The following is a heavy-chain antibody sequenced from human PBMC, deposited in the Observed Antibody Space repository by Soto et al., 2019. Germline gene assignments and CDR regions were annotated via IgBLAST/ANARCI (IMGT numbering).Heavy chain of an antibody. CDR1: GGSFSGYY. Sequence: SETLSLTCAVYGGSFSGYYWSWIRQPPGKGLEWIGEINHSGSTNYNPSLKSRVTISVDTSKNQFSLKLSSVTAADTAVYYCARGRGYSSSWFDYCGQGTLVTVA. D-gene: IGHD6-13*01. V-gene: IGHV4-34*01. J-gene: IGHJ4*02. CDR3: ARGRGYSSSWFDY. CDR2: INHSGST.